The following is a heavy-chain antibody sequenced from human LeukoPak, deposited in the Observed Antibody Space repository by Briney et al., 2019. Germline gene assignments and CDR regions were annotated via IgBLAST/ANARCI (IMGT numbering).Heavy chain of an antibody. CDR1: GFTFSRYA. CDR3: ARDAVGEPDGY. D-gene: IGHD3-16*01. V-gene: IGHV3-21*01. J-gene: IGHJ4*02. Sequence: GGSLRLSCAASGFTFSRYAMSWLRQPPGKGLEWVSTITTTGGNTYYADSVKGRFTISRDNAKNSLYLQMNSLRAEDTAVYYCARDAVGEPDGYWGQGTLVTVSS. CDR2: ITTTGGNT.